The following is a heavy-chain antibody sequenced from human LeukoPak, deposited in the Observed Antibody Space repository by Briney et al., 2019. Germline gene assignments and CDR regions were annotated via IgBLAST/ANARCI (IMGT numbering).Heavy chain of an antibody. Sequence: QSGGSLRLSCAASGFTVSSNYMSWVRQAPGKGLEWVSYISSSGSTIYYADSVKGRFTISRDNARNSLELQMNSLRVEDTAVYYCAKVAKYYYGSETYYFFEQWGQGTPVTASS. CDR3: AKVAKYYYGSETYYFFEQ. CDR1: GFTVSSNY. CDR2: ISSSGSTI. J-gene: IGHJ4*02. D-gene: IGHD3-10*01. V-gene: IGHV3-48*04.